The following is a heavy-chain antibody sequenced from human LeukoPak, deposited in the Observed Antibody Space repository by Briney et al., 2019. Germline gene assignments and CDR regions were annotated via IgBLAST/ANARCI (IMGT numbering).Heavy chain of an antibody. J-gene: IGHJ4*02. D-gene: IGHD6-19*01. Sequence: PGGSLRLSCAASGFTFSSYAMHWVRQAPGKGLEWVAVISYDGSNKYYADSVKGRFTISRDNAENTLYLQMNSLRAEDTALYYCARDRGGSGPTTTDYWGQGTLVTVSS. CDR1: GFTFSSYA. CDR2: ISYDGSNK. CDR3: ARDRGGSGPTTTDY. V-gene: IGHV3-30-3*01.